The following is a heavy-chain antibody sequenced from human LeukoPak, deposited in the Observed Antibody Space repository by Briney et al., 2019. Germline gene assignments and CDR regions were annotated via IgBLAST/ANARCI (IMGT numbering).Heavy chain of an antibody. CDR1: GGSISGTDLY. V-gene: IGHV4-39*01. J-gene: IGHJ6*02. CDR3: EKDSHLDV. CDR2: IHSSGNS. Sequence: SETLSLTCTVSGGSISGTDLYWGWLRQLPGKGLEWIGNIHSSGNSFCNPSLKSRVTISVDTSKNQFSLKLSSVTAADTAVYYCEKDSHLDVWGHGTTVTVSS. D-gene: IGHD2-15*01.